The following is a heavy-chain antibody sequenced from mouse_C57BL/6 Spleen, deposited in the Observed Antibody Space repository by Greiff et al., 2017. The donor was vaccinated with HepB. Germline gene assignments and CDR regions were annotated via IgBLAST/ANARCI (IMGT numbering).Heavy chain of an antibody. Sequence: QVQLQQPGAELVRPGSSVKLSCKASGYTFTSYWMHWVKQRPIQGLEWIGNIDPSDSETHYNQKFKDKATLTVDNSSSTAYMQLSSLPSEDAAVYYCARLVITTVYYFDYWGQGTTLTVSS. CDR1: GYTFTSYW. D-gene: IGHD1-1*01. CDR3: ARLVITTVYYFDY. J-gene: IGHJ2*01. CDR2: IDPSDSET. V-gene: IGHV1-52*01.